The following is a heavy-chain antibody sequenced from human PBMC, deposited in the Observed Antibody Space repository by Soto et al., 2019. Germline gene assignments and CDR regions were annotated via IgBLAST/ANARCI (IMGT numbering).Heavy chain of an antibody. D-gene: IGHD5-18*01. V-gene: IGHV1-18*01. CDR3: AREKLLHLWQPYGLDV. Sequence: VQLVQSGAEVKKPGASVKVSCKASGYMFSSYGITWVRQAPGQGLEWMGWISVYNGNTNYTQKLQGRVTMTTDTSTKTAYMELRSLRSDDTAVYYCAREKLLHLWQPYGLDVWGQGTTVTVSS. J-gene: IGHJ6*02. CDR2: ISVYNGNT. CDR1: GYMFSSYG.